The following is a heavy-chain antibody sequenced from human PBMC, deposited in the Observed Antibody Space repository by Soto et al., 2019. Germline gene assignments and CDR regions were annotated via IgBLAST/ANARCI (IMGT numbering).Heavy chain of an antibody. CDR3: ARHLGYSSGPNWFDP. CDR1: GGSISSYY. D-gene: IGHD6-19*01. J-gene: IGHJ5*02. CDR2: IYYSGST. V-gene: IGHV4-59*08. Sequence: SETLSLTCPVSGGSISSYYWSWIRQPPGKGLEWIGYIYYSGSTNYNPSLKSRVTISVDTSKNQFSLKLSSVTAADTAVYYCARHLGYSSGPNWFDPWGQGTLVTVSS.